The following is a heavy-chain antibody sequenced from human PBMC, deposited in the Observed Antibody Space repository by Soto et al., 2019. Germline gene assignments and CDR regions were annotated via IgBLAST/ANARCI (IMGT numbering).Heavy chain of an antibody. Sequence: GGSLRLSCAASGFTFSSYAMSWVRQAPGRGLEWVSAISGSGGSTYYAESVKGRFTIARDNSKNTLYLQMNSLRTEDTAVYYCAKARRTERFDPWGQGALVTVSS. CDR2: ISGSGGST. CDR3: AKARRTERFDP. J-gene: IGHJ5*02. D-gene: IGHD2-2*01. CDR1: GFTFSSYA. V-gene: IGHV3-23*01.